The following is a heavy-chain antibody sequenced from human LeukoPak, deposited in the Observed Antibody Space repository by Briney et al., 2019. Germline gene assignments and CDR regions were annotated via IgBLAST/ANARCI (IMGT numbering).Heavy chain of an antibody. J-gene: IGHJ5*02. CDR3: ARGVCSGAGCYSGGNWFDP. CDR2: ISGSSSTI. CDR1: GFTFDDYA. V-gene: IGHV3-48*03. D-gene: IGHD2-15*01. Sequence: GGSLRLSCAASGFTFDDYAMNWVRQAPGKGLEWVSYISGSSSTIYYAGSVKGRFTISRDNAKNSLYLQMNSLRAEDTAVYYCARGVCSGAGCYSGGNWFDPWGQGTLVTVSS.